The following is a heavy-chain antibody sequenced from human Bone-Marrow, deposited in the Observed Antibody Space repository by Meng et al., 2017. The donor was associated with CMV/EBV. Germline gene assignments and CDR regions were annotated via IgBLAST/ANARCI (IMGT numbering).Heavy chain of an antibody. J-gene: IGHJ5*02. Sequence: GSLRLSCTVSGGSISSYSWTWIRQPPGKALEWVGSISYSGFTNYNPSLKSRVTISVDTSKSQFSLNLSSVTAADTAVYYCARDNLMITFGGVDKTHWFDPWGQGTLVTVYS. CDR3: ARDNLMITFGGVDKTHWFDP. D-gene: IGHD3-16*01. CDR2: ISYSGFT. V-gene: IGHV4-59*13. CDR1: GGSISSYS.